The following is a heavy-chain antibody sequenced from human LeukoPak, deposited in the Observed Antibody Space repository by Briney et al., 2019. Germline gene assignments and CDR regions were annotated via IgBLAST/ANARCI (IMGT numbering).Heavy chain of an antibody. CDR2: INNSGST. CDR1: GASFSDSY. D-gene: IGHD3-16*01. Sequence: SETLSLTCAVYGASFSDSYWSWIRQSPEKGLEWIGEINNSGSTSYNPSLNSRVIMSVDRSKNQFSLRLTSVTAADTAVYYCARGRYGPRLGNWGQGTLVTVPS. CDR3: ARGRYGPRLGN. J-gene: IGHJ4*02. V-gene: IGHV4-34*01.